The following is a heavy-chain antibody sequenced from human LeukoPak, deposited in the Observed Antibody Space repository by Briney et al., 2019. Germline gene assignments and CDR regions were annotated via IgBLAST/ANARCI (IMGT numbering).Heavy chain of an antibody. J-gene: IGHJ4*02. V-gene: IGHV3-23*01. CDR3: AKDSAYSSSSASDY. Sequence: GGSLRLSCAASGFTFSSYAMSWVRQAPGKGLEWVSAISGSGGSTYYADSVKGRFTISRENSKNTLYLQMNSLRAEDTAVYYCAKDSAYSSSSASDYWGQGTLVTVSS. CDR1: GFTFSSYA. D-gene: IGHD6-6*01. CDR2: ISGSGGST.